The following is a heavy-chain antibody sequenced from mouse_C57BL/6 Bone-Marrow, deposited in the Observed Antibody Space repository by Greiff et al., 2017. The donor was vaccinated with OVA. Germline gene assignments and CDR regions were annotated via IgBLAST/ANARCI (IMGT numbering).Heavy chain of an antibody. CDR3: ARHPYYRNWEFAY. D-gene: IGHD2-5*01. Sequence: EVQLVESGGDLVKPGGSLKLSCAASGFTFSSYGMSWVRQTPDKRLEWVATISSGGSYTYYPDSVKGRFTISRDNAKNTLYLQMSSLKSEDTAMYYCARHPYYRNWEFAYWGQGTLVTVSA. CDR1: GFTFSSYG. CDR2: ISSGGSYT. V-gene: IGHV5-6*01. J-gene: IGHJ3*01.